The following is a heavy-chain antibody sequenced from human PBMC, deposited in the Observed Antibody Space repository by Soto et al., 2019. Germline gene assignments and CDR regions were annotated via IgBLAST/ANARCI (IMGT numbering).Heavy chain of an antibody. V-gene: IGHV4-30-2*01. Sequence: SETLSLTCTVSGGSINSGGYSWTWIRQPPGKGLEWIGFIYHTGTTYYNPSLKSRVTISVDRSKNQFSLKLNSVTAADTAVYYCARSTIAPHLFMYPFDYWGQGTLVTVS. D-gene: IGHD6-6*01. CDR3: ARSTIAPHLFMYPFDY. CDR1: GGSINSGGYS. CDR2: IYHTGTT. J-gene: IGHJ4*01.